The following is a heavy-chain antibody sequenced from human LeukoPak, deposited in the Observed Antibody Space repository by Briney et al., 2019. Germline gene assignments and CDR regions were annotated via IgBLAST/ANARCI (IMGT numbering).Heavy chain of an antibody. CDR1: GFTFSSYT. CDR3: AREIVSSNSFDN. J-gene: IGHJ4*02. Sequence: GGSLRLSCAASGFTFSSYTLNWVRQAPGKGLEWVSSISSAGGYIYYADSVKGRFTISRDNAKNSIYLQMNSLRAVDTAVYYCAREIVSSNSFDNWGQGTLVTVSS. D-gene: IGHD2-2*01. CDR2: ISSAGGYI. V-gene: IGHV3-21*01.